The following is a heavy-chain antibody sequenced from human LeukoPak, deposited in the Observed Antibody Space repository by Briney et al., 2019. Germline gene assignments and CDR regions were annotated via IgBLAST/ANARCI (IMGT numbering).Heavy chain of an antibody. D-gene: IGHD2-15*01. CDR2: IYTSGST. J-gene: IGHJ3*02. V-gene: IGHV4-4*07. Sequence: SETLSLTCTVSGGSISSYYWSWIRQPAGKGLEWIGRIYTSGSTNYNPSLKSRVTMSVDTSKNQFSLKLRSVTAADTAVYYCARFMVSVSGDAFDIWGQGTMVTVSS. CDR1: GGSISSYY. CDR3: ARFMVSVSGDAFDI.